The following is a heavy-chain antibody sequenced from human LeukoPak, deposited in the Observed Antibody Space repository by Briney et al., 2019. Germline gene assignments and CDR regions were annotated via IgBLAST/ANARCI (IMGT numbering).Heavy chain of an antibody. J-gene: IGHJ5*02. CDR3: ARDGLSYTNPNNWFDP. Sequence: ASVKVSCKTSGYTFTGYYIHWVRQAPGQGLEWMGWINPNSGGTNYAQNFQGRVTMTRDTSISTAYMELSRLRSDDTAVYYCARDGLSYTNPNNWFDPWGQGTLVTVSS. V-gene: IGHV1-2*02. D-gene: IGHD2-2*02. CDR1: GYTFTGYY. CDR2: INPNSGGT.